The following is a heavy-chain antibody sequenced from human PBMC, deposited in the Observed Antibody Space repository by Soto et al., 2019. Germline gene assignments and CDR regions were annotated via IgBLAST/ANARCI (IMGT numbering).Heavy chain of an antibody. CDR2: ISSSSSYI. D-gene: IGHD1-1*01. J-gene: IGHJ3*02. CDR1: GFTFSSYS. Sequence: GGSLRLSCAASGFTFSSYSMNWVRQAPGKGLEWVSSISSSSSYIYYADSVKGRFTVSRDNAKNSLYLQMNSLRAEDTAVYYCAENNNDAFDIWGQGTMVTVS. V-gene: IGHV3-21*01. CDR3: AENNNDAFDI.